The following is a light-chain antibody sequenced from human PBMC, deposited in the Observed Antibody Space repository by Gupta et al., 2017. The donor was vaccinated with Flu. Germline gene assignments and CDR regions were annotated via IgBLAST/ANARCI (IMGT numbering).Light chain of an antibody. V-gene: IGKV4-1*01. J-gene: IGKJ1*01. Sequence: IVMTQSPDSLAVSLGERATINCKSSQSVLYSSNNKNYLAWYQQKPGQPPKLLIYWASTRESGVPDRFSGSGSGTDCTLTLSSLQAEDVAVYYCQQYYSTPQTFGQGTKVEIK. CDR1: QSVLYSSNNKNY. CDR3: QQYYSTPQT. CDR2: WAS.